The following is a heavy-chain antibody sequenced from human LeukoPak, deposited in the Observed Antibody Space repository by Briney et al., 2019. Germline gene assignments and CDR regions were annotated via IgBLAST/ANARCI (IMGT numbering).Heavy chain of an antibody. V-gene: IGHV3-74*01. CDR1: GFTFSNTW. Sequence: PGRSLRLSCAASGFTFSNTWMYWVRQGPGKGLVWVSRIYNDETSATYADSVKGRFTISRDNAKNTLYLQMDSLRVDDTAVYYCARGAPIDYWGQGTLVTVSS. CDR3: ARGAPIDY. J-gene: IGHJ4*02. CDR2: IYNDETSA.